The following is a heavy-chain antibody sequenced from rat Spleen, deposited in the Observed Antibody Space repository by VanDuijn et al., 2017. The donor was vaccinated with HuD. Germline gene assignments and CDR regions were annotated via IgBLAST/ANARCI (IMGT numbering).Heavy chain of an antibody. V-gene: IGHV5-27*01. CDR3: ARVHTMGINGYYFDY. CDR2: ISTGGGST. Sequence: EVQLVESGGGLVQPGRSLKLSCAASGFTFSNYYMAWVRQAPTKGLEWVAYISTGGGSTYYRDSVKGRFTISRDNAKSTLYLQMDSLRSEDTATYYCARVHTMGINGYYFDYWGQGVMVTVSS. CDR1: GFTFSNYY. D-gene: IGHD1-9*01. J-gene: IGHJ2*01.